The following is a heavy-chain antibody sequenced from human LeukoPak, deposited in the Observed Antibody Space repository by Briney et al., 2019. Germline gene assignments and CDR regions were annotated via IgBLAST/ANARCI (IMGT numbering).Heavy chain of an antibody. D-gene: IGHD6-13*01. CDR1: GFTFSSYS. V-gene: IGHV3-21*01. CDR2: ISSSSSYI. Sequence: PGGSLRLSCAASGFTFSSYSMNWVRQAPGKGLEWVSAISSSSSYIYYADSVKGRFTISRDNAKNSLYLQMNSLRAEDTAVYYCARIRLAAAGTEGAGDYWGQGTLVTVSS. J-gene: IGHJ4*02. CDR3: ARIRLAAAGTEGAGDY.